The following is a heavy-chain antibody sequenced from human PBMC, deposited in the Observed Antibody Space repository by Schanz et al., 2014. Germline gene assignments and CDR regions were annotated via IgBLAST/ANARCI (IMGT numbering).Heavy chain of an antibody. CDR2: LSGSGAGT. J-gene: IGHJ4*02. V-gene: IGHV3-23*04. CDR3: AKDPYDVLTGYQYYFDY. D-gene: IGHD3-9*01. Sequence: VQLAESGGGLVQPGGSLRLSCAASGFTFSTYAMGWVRQTPGKGLEWVSTLSGSGAGTFYADSVKGRFTISRDNSRNTLFLQMKRLRVEDTAVYFCAKDPYDVLTGYQYYFDYWGPGRLXTVSS. CDR1: GFTFSTYA.